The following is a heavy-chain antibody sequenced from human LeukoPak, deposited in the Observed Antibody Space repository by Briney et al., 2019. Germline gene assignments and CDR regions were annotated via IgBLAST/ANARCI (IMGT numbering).Heavy chain of an antibody. Sequence: GGSLRLFCAASGFTFSRHWMTWVRQAPGKGLEWVANIKHDGSEKNYVDSVKGRFTISRDNAKNSLYLQMISLRAEDTAVYYCATPLDYFDMSDSHQGGDWGQGTLVTVSS. J-gene: IGHJ4*02. CDR3: ATPLDYFDMSDSHQGGD. CDR1: GFTFSRHW. D-gene: IGHD3-22*01. V-gene: IGHV3-7*03. CDR2: IKHDGSEK.